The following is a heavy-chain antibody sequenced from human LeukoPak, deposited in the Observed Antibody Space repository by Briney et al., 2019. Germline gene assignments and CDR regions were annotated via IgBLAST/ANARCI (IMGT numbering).Heavy chain of an antibody. D-gene: IGHD3-10*01. CDR1: GFTLGTSW. J-gene: IGHJ4*02. CDR2: INRDGSQI. V-gene: IGHV3-7*01. Sequence: PGGSLRLSCVASGFTLGTSWMTWVRQAPGKGLEWVTNINRDGSQIDYLDSVKGRFTISRDSANNALYLQMNSLRAEDTTIYYCARGGLSAGFGYWGQGTLVTVFS. CDR3: ARGGLSAGFGY.